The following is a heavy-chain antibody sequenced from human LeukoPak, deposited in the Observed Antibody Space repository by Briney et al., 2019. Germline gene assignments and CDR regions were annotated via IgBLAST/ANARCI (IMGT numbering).Heavy chain of an antibody. J-gene: IGHJ4*02. CDR2: INHSGST. V-gene: IGHV4-34*01. D-gene: IGHD3-22*01. Sequence: SETLSLTCAVYGGSFRGYYWSWIRQPPGKGLEWIGDINHSGSTNYNPSFKSRVTISVDTSKNQFSLKLSSVTAADTAVYYCATGRQRAYYYDSTGYPPDCWGQGTLVTVSS. CDR3: ATGRQRAYYYDSTGYPPDC. CDR1: GGSFRGYY.